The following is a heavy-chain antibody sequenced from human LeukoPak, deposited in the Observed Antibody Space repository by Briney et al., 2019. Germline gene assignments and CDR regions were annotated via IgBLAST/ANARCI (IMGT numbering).Heavy chain of an antibody. J-gene: IGHJ4*02. V-gene: IGHV3-15*01. D-gene: IGHD2-21*01. CDR1: GFTFSHAW. CDR2: IKSKTDGGTT. Sequence: PGGSLRLSCAASGFTFSHAWMSWVRQAPGKGLEWVGRIKSKTDGGTTDYAAPVKGRFTISRDDSKNTLYLQMNSLKTEDTAVYYCTTGLAYCGGDCDYWGQGTLVTVSS. CDR3: TTGLAYCGGDCDY.